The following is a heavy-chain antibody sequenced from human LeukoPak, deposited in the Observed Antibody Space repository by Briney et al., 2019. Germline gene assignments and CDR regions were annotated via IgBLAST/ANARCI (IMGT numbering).Heavy chain of an antibody. CDR3: AKRALPVKVLADYFDY. J-gene: IGHJ4*02. CDR1: GFTFSSYG. V-gene: IGHV3-30*02. D-gene: IGHD2-8*01. CDR2: IRYDGSNK. Sequence: GGSLRLSCAASGFTFSSYGMHWVRQAPGKGLEWVAFIRYDGSNKYYEDSVKGRFTISRDNSKNTLYLQMNSLRAEDTAVYYCAKRALPVKVLADYFDYWGQGTLVTVSS.